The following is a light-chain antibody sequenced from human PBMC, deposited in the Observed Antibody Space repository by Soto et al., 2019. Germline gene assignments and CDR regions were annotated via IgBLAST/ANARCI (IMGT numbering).Light chain of an antibody. J-gene: IGLJ2*01. CDR2: DNN. CDR3: GTWDSRLRVVV. CDR1: SSNIGNNY. V-gene: IGLV1-51*01. Sequence: QSVLTQPPSVSEAPRQKVAISCSGSSSNIGNNYVSWYHRVPGSAPKLLIYDNNERPSGIPDRFSVSKSGTSATLDITGLQTGDEGDYYCGTWDSRLRVVVFGGGTKVTVL.